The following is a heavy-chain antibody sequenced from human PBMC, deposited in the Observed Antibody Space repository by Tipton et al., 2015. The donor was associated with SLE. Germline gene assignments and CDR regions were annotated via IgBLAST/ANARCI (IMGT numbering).Heavy chain of an antibody. CDR1: GGSFSGYY. V-gene: IGHV4-34*01. D-gene: IGHD6-13*01. J-gene: IGHJ4*02. CDR2: INHSGST. CDR3: ARRESSSWFYYFDY. Sequence: TLSLTCAVYGGSFSGYYWSWICQPPGKGLEWIGEINHSGSTNYNPSLKSRVTISVDTSKNQFSLKLSSVTAADTAVYYCARRESSSWFYYFDYWGQGTLVTVSS.